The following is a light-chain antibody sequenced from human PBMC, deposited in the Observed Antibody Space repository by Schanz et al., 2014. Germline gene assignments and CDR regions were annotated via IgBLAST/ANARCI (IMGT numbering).Light chain of an antibody. V-gene: IGLV1-44*01. CDR1: RSNIASNT. Sequence: QSVLTQPPSASGTPGQRVTISCSGSRSNIASNTVNWYQQLPGTAPKLLIYKNNQRPSGVPDRFSGSKSGTSASLAISGLQSEDEADYYCAAWDDSLNGGVFGGGTKVTVL. CDR3: AAWDDSLNGGV. J-gene: IGLJ3*02. CDR2: KNN.